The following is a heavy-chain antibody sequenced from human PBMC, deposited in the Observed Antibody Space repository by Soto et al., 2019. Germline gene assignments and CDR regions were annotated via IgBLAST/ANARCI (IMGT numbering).Heavy chain of an antibody. D-gene: IGHD2-21*01. CDR1: GGSISSSSYY. CDR2: IYYSGST. CDR3: ASLIFHAFDI. V-gene: IGHV4-39*01. J-gene: IGHJ3*02. Sequence: SETLSLTCTVSGGSISSSSYYWGWIRQPPGKGLEWIGSIYYSGSTYYNPSLKSRVTISVDTSKNQFSLKLSSVTAADTAVYYCASLIFHAFDIWGQGTMVTVSS.